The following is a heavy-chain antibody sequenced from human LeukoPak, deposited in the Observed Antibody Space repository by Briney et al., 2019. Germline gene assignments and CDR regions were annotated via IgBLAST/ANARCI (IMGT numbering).Heavy chain of an antibody. Sequence: PSETLSLTCTVSGGSISSSSYYWGWIRQPPGKGLEWIGSIYYSGSTYYNPSLKSRVTISVDTSKNQFSLKLSSVTAADTAVYYCARLNNFWSGYDAFDIWGQGTMVTVSS. J-gene: IGHJ3*02. CDR1: GGSISSSSYY. D-gene: IGHD3-3*01. CDR2: IYYSGST. CDR3: ARLNNFWSGYDAFDI. V-gene: IGHV4-39*01.